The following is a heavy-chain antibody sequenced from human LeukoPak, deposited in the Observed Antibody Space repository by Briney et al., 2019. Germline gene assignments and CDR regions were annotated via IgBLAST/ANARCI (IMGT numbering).Heavy chain of an antibody. CDR2: IKRDGSRR. V-gene: IGHV3-74*03. CDR3: ARDFGCRSSCSDAFDI. CDR1: GFTFITYW. J-gene: IGHJ3*02. D-gene: IGHD6-13*01. Sequence: GGSLRLSCVAPGFTFITYWMHWVRQATGKGLVWVSRIKRDGSRRTYADSVRGRVTGSRDKAKNTLYLQMNSLRAEDTAVYYCARDFGCRSSCSDAFDIWGQATMVSVSS.